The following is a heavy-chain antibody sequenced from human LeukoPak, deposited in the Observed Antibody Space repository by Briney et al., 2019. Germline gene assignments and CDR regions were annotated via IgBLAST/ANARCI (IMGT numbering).Heavy chain of an antibody. D-gene: IGHD3-10*01. CDR2: ISSSSSYI. CDR3: ARDDYYGSGSYYFDY. J-gene: IGHJ4*02. CDR1: GFTFSSNS. V-gene: IGHV3-21*01. Sequence: GGSLRLSCAASGFTFSSNSMNWVRQAPGKGLGWVSSISSSSSYIYYADSVKGRFTISRDNAKNSLYLQMNSLRAEDTAVYYCARDDYYGSGSYYFDYWGQGTLVTVSS.